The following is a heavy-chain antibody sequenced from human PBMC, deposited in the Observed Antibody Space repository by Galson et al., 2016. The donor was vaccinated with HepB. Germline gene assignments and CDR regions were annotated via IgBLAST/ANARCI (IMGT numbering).Heavy chain of an antibody. CDR1: GGSIGSSDW. CDR2: IFHRGRV. J-gene: IGHJ4*02. D-gene: IGHD5-12*01. CDR3: ARQYRGGPSDF. Sequence: ETLSLTCAVSGGSIGSSDWWTWVRQPPGQGLEWIGQIFHRGRVNYNPSPASRVTILVDTSNNQFSLKLTSVTAADTALYYCARQYRGGPSDFWGQGTLVTVSS. V-gene: IGHV4-4*02.